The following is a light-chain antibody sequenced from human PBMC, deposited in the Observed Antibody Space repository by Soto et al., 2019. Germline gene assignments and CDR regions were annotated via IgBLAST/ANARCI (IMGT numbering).Light chain of an antibody. CDR1: SSDVGGSDY. CDR3: SSHTNTNSYV. J-gene: IGLJ1*01. V-gene: IGLV2-14*03. Sequence: QSVLTQPASVSGSPGQSITISCTGTSSDVGGSDYVSWYQHHSDKAPKLIISDVSNRPSGVSYRFSGSKSGNTASLTISGLQAEDEAIYYCSSHTNTNSYVFGTGTKVTVL. CDR2: DVS.